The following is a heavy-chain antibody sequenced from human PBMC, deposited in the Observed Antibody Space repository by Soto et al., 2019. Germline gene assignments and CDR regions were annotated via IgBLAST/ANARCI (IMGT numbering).Heavy chain of an antibody. D-gene: IGHD3-10*01. CDR2: INSYGRNT. Sequence: EVQLVESGGGLVQPGGSLRLSCTASGFTFSSYWMHWVRQAPGKGLVWVSRINSYGRNTGYADSVQGRFTISRDNAKNTLYLQMNSLRAEDTAVYCCARGWGDGMDVWGQGTTVTVSS. V-gene: IGHV3-74*01. J-gene: IGHJ6*02. CDR3: ARGWGDGMDV. CDR1: GFTFSSYW.